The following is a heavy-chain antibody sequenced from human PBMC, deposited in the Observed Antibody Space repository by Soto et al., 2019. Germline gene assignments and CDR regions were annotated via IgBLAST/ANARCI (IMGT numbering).Heavy chain of an antibody. D-gene: IGHD1-26*01. CDR1: GYTFSDYA. CDR3: AKETTRFAVPPALDF. V-gene: IGHV3-30*18. Sequence: HVQLVESGGGVVQPGRSLRLSCEASGYTFSDYAIHWVRLAAGKGLEWVAAISYDGRNTFYADSVKGRFTISRDNSKNTLFLQMNSLRLEDSAVSYCAKETTRFAVPPALDFWGQGTRVTVS. J-gene: IGHJ4*02. CDR2: ISYDGRNT.